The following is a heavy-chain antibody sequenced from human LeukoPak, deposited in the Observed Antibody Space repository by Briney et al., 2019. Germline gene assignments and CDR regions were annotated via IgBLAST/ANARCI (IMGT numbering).Heavy chain of an antibody. CDR1: GFTFSSNW. V-gene: IGHV3-7*01. Sequence: GGSLRLSCAASGFTFSSNWMSWVRQAPGKGLEWVANIKHDGSEKYYVDSMKGRFTISRDNAKNSLYLQMNSLRAEDTAVYYCARDPLRGALDYWGQGALVTVSS. J-gene: IGHJ4*02. CDR3: ARDPLRGALDY. D-gene: IGHD3-10*01. CDR2: IKHDGSEK.